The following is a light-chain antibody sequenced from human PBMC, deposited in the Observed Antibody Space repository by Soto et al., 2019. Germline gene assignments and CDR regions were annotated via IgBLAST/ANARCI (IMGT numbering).Light chain of an antibody. CDR1: QSISSY. CDR3: QQSYSTPRT. J-gene: IGKJ1*01. Sequence: DIQMTQSPASLSSYLLDIVTITCRASQSISSYLNWYQQKPGKAPKLLIYAASSLQSGVPSRFSGSGSGTDFTLTISSLQPEDFATYYCQQSYSTPRTFGQGTKVDIK. CDR2: AAS. V-gene: IGKV1-39*01.